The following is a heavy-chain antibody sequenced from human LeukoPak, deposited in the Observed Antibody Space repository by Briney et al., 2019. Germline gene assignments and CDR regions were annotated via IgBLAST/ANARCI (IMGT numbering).Heavy chain of an antibody. CDR2: INHSGST. CDR3: ARVNPTAMVTYYFDY. V-gene: IGHV4-34*01. D-gene: IGHD5-18*01. CDR1: GGSFSGYY. J-gene: IGHJ4*02. Sequence: SETLSLTCAAYGGSFSGYYWSWIRQPPGKGLEWIGEINHSGSTNYNPSLKSRVTISVDTSKNQFSLKLSSVTAADTAVYYCARVNPTAMVTYYFDYWGQGTLVTVSS.